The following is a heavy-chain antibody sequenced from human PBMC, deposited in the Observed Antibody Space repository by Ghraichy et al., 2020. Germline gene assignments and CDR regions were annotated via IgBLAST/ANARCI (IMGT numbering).Heavy chain of an antibody. V-gene: IGHV3-72*01. D-gene: IGHD3-16*01. CDR3: ARDTSVSLDS. CDR2: SQRSIENYNT. Sequence: GESLNISCVGSGFSFSNHYMNWVRQAPGKGLEWIARSQRSIENYNTDFAASVRVRFTTSRDDSENSLFLQMTSLKTEDTAMYYCARDTSVSLDSWGQGTMVAVST. J-gene: IGHJ3*02. CDR1: GFSFSNHY.